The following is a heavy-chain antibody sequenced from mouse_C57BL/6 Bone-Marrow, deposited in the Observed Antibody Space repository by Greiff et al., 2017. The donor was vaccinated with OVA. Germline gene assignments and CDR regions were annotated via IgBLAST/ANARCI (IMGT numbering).Heavy chain of an antibody. CDR2: INPSSGYT. Sequence: VQLQQSGAELAKPGASVKLSCTASGYTFTSYWMNWVKQRPGQGLEWIGYINPSSGYTKSNQKCKDKGTLTADKSSRTADLQLSSLTYEDSAVYYCAKDYFYYWGQGTTLTVSS. J-gene: IGHJ2*01. CDR1: GYTFTSYW. CDR3: AKDYFYY. D-gene: IGHD1-3*01. V-gene: IGHV1-7*01.